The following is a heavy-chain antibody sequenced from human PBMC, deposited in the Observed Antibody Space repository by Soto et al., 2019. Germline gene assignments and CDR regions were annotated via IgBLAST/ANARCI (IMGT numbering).Heavy chain of an antibody. CDR2: TFPSGTT. CDR1: GSSLSGTTYS. CDR3: ARSREVDY. J-gene: IGHJ4*02. V-gene: IGHV4-30-2*01. Sequence: SETMSLTCCLSGSSLSGTTYSWNWLRQPPGKGLESIVYTFPSGTTYSNPSLKSRFTISIDVSKNQFSLRRRSLTASDTAHYYCARSREVDYWSQGTLVTVSS.